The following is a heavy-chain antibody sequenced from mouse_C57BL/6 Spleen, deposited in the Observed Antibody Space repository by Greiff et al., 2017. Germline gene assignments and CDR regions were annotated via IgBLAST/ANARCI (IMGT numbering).Heavy chain of an antibody. CDR2: INPNNGGT. J-gene: IGHJ3*01. V-gene: IGHV1-26*01. Sequence: EVQLQQSGPELVKPGASVKISCKASGYTFTDYYMNWVKQSHGKSLEWIGDINPNNGGTSYNQKFKGKATLTVDKSSSTAYMELRSLTSEDSAVYYCARYYSNDWFAYWGQGTLVTVSA. CDR3: ARYYSNDWFAY. CDR1: GYTFTDYY. D-gene: IGHD2-5*01.